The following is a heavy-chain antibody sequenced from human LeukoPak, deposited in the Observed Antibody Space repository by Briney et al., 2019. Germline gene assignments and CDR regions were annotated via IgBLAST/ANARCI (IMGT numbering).Heavy chain of an antibody. V-gene: IGHV1-18*01. CDR1: GYTFTSYG. CDR3: ARGTYQWFRRHAFDI. Sequence: GASVKVSCKASGYTFTSYGISWVRQAPGHGLEWMGWTSAYNGNTNYAQKLQGRVTMTTDTSTTTAYMELRSLRSDDTAVYYCARGTYQWFRRHAFDIWGQGTMVTVSS. J-gene: IGHJ3*02. D-gene: IGHD2-8*01. CDR2: TSAYNGNT.